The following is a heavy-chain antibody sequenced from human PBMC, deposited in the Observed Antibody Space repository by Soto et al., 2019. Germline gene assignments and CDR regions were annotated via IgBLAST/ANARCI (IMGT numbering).Heavy chain of an antibody. CDR2: IKTKADAETT. V-gene: IGHV3-15*01. J-gene: IGHJ5*02. CDR1: GFTFSNAW. D-gene: IGHD1-26*01. Sequence: EVQLVESGGGLVKPGESLRLSCAASGFTFSNAWMSWVRQAPGKGLEWVGRIKTKADAETTDYAAPVKGRFTISRDDSKNTLYLQKNSLKTEDTALYYCTTDGATILFDPWGQGALVTVSS. CDR3: TTDGATILFDP.